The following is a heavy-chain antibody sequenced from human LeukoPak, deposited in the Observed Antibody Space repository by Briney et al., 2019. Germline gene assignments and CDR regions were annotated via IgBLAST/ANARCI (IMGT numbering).Heavy chain of an antibody. CDR1: GFTFSNYA. D-gene: IGHD3-9*01. J-gene: IGHJ4*02. CDR2: VTGSGGST. CDR3: AKWGDFDILTGYYVSDF. Sequence: GASLRLSCVASGFTFSNYAMSWVRQAPGKRLEWVSAVTGSGGSTYYADSVKGRFTISRDNSRSTLFLQMSSLRAEDTAIYYCAKWGDFDILTGYYVSDFWGQGTLVTVSS. V-gene: IGHV3-23*01.